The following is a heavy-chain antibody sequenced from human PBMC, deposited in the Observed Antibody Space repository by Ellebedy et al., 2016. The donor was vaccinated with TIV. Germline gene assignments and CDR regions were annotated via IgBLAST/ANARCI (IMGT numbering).Heavy chain of an antibody. CDR2: TYYRSKWYN. D-gene: IGHD2-15*01. CDR3: ARGKGGTYCSGGSCPRNNWFDP. V-gene: IGHV6-1*01. Sequence: SQTLSLTXXISGDSVSSNSAAWNWIRQSPSRGLEWLGRTYYRSKWYNDYAVSVKSRITINPDTSKNQFSLQLNSVTPEDTAVYYCARGKGGTYCSGGSCPRNNWFDPWGQGTLVTVSS. J-gene: IGHJ5*02. CDR1: GDSVSSNSAA.